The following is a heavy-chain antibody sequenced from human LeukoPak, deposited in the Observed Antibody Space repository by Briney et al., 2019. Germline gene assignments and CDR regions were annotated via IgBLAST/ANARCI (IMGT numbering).Heavy chain of an antibody. CDR1: GFTFSSYS. CDR3: ARGLNDFWSGYAYWFDP. Sequence: PGGSLRLSCAASGFTFSSYSMNWVRQAPGKGLEWVSSISSSSSYIYYPDSVKGRFPIYRDKAKNSLYLQMNRLRAEDTAVYYCARGLNDFWSGYAYWFDPWGQGTLVTVSS. D-gene: IGHD3-3*01. J-gene: IGHJ5*02. CDR2: ISSSSSYI. V-gene: IGHV3-21*01.